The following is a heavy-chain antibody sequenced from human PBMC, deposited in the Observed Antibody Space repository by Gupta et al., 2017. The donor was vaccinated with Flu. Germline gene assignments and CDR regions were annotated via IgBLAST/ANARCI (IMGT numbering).Heavy chain of an antibody. CDR3: ARGRGIMIFGVVISRVLDY. D-gene: IGHD3-3*01. J-gene: IGHJ4*02. CDR1: GGSFSGYY. CDR2: INHSGGT. Sequence: QVQLQQWGAGLLKPSETLSLTCTVYGGSFSGYYWSWIRQPPGKGLEWIGEINHSGGTNYNPSLKSRVTVSLDTSRNQFSLKLSSVTAADTAVYYCARGRGIMIFGVVISRVLDYWGQGTLVTVSS. V-gene: IGHV4-34*01.